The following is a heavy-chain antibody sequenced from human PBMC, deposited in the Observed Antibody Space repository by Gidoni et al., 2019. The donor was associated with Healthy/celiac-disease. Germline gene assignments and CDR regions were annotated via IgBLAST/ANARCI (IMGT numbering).Heavy chain of an antibody. CDR1: GGSISSYY. D-gene: IGHD4-17*01. V-gene: IGHV4-4*07. CDR2: IYTSGST. CDR3: ARGRPYYGDYNFDY. J-gene: IGHJ4*02. Sequence: QVQLQESGPGLVKPSETLSLTCTVSGGSISSYYWSWIRQPAGKGLEWIGRIYTSGSTNYNPSLKSRVTMSVDTSKNQFSLKLSSVTAADTAVYYCARGRPYYGDYNFDYWGQGTLVTVSS.